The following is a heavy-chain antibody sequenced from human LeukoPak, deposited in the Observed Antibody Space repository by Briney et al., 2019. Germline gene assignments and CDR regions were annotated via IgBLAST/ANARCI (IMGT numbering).Heavy chain of an antibody. J-gene: IGHJ3*02. CDR3: ARTSYIEWLRADDAFDI. CDR2: ISAYNGNT. V-gene: IGHV1-18*01. Sequence: ASVKVSCKASGYTFTSYGISWVRQAPGQGLEWMGWISAYNGNTKYVQKLQGRVTMTTDTSTSIAYMELRSLRSDDTAVYYCARTSYIEWLRADDAFDIWGQGTMVTVYS. D-gene: IGHD5-12*01. CDR1: GYTFTSYG.